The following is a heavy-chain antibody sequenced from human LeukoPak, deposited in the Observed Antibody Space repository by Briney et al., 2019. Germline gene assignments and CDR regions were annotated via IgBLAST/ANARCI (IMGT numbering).Heavy chain of an antibody. CDR3: AKFRGYSYGPIGY. J-gene: IGHJ4*02. CDR1: RFTFSNYG. V-gene: IGHV3-30*02. D-gene: IGHD5-18*01. Sequence: GGSLRLSCAASRFTFSNYGMHWVRQAPSKGLEWVAFIRFDGSSKYYADSVKGRFTISRDNSKNTLYLQMNSLRAEDTAVYYCAKFRGYSYGPIGYWGQGTLVTVSS. CDR2: IRFDGSSK.